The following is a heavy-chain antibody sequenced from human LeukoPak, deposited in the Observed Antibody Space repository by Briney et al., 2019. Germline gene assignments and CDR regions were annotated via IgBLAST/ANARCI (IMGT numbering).Heavy chain of an antibody. CDR2: ISYDGSNK. D-gene: IGHD3-22*01. CDR1: GFTFSSYG. Sequence: QTGGSLRLSCAASGFTFSSYGMHWVRQAPGKGLEWVAVISYDGSNKYYADSVKGRFTISRDNSKNTLYLQMNSLRAEDTAVYYCAEGEPIYDSSGYFFDYWGQGTLVTVSS. V-gene: IGHV3-30*03. J-gene: IGHJ4*02. CDR3: AEGEPIYDSSGYFFDY.